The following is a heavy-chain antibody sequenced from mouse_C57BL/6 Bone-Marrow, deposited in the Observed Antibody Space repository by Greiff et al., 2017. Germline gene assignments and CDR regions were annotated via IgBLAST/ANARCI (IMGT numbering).Heavy chain of an antibody. V-gene: IGHV5-4*03. CDR3: ARGLTGYFDY. CDR2: ISDGGSYT. CDR1: GFTFSSYA. Sequence: EVNLVESGGGLVKPGGSLKLSCAASGFTFSSYAMSWVRQTPEKRLEWVATISDGGSYTYYPDNVKGRFTITRDNAKNNLYLQMSHLKSEDTAMYYCARGLTGYFDYWGQGTTLTVSS. J-gene: IGHJ2*01.